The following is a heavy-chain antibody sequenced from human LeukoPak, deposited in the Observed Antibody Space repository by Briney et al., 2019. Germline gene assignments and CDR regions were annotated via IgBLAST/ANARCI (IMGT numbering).Heavy chain of an antibody. CDR3: ARAYYYDNSGYPYFDY. Sequence: GGSLRLSCAVSGFTFTSFGMIWVRQAPGKGLEWVSSISTSSSYTYYADSVKGRFTISRDNAKNSLYLQMNSLRAEDTAVYYCARAYYYDNSGYPYFDYWGQGTLVPVSS. CDR1: GFTFTSFG. J-gene: IGHJ4*02. CDR2: ISTSSSYT. D-gene: IGHD3-22*01. V-gene: IGHV3-21*01.